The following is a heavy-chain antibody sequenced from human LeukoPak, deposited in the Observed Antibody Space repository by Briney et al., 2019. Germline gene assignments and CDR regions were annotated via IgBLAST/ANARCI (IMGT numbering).Heavy chain of an antibody. CDR3: AREGSYYDSSGYTY. CDR2: IYYSGST. D-gene: IGHD3-22*01. CDR1: GGSISSGDYY. Sequence: PQTLSLTCTVSGGSISSGDYYWSWIRQPPGKGLEWIGYIYYSGSTYYNPSLKSRVTISVDTSKNQFSLKLSSVTAADTAVYYCAREGSYYDSSGYTYWGQGTLVTVSS. J-gene: IGHJ4*02. V-gene: IGHV4-30-4*01.